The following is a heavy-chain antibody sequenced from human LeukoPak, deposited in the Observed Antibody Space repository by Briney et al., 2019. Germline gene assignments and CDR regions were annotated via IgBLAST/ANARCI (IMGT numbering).Heavy chain of an antibody. CDR3: ARTPYYDFWSGYFDY. CDR2: IYYSGST. V-gene: IGHV4-39*01. D-gene: IGHD3-3*01. J-gene: IGHJ4*02. CDR1: GGSISSYY. Sequence: PSETLSLTCTVSGGSISSYYWGWIRQPPGKGLEWIGSIYYSGSTYYNPSLKSRVTISVDTSKNQFSLKLSSVTAADTAVYYCARTPYYDFWSGYFDYWGQGTLVTVSS.